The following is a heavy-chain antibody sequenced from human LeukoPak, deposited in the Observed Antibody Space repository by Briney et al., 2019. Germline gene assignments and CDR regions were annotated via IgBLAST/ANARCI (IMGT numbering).Heavy chain of an antibody. Sequence: PSETLSPTCTVSGGSISSYHWSWVRQPPGKGLEWIGYILTSGSTNYNPSLKSRVSISVDTSKNQFSLKLSSVTAEDTAVYYCARVRVSGSYLYYFDNWGQGTLVTVSS. J-gene: IGHJ4*02. CDR1: GGSISSYH. CDR2: ILTSGST. CDR3: ARVRVSGSYLYYFDN. D-gene: IGHD1-26*01. V-gene: IGHV4-4*09.